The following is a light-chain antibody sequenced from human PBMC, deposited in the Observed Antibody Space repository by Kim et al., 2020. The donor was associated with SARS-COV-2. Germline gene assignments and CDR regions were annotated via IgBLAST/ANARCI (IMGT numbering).Light chain of an antibody. CDR1: RSVSSIF. CDR3: QQYGSSPPWT. V-gene: IGKV3-20*01. Sequence: PGERATLSCRASRSVSSIFLAWYQHKPGQAPGLLIYGASIRATGIPDRFSGSGSGTDFTLTISRLEPEDAAVYYCQQYGSSPPWTFGQGTKL. CDR2: GAS. J-gene: IGKJ1*01.